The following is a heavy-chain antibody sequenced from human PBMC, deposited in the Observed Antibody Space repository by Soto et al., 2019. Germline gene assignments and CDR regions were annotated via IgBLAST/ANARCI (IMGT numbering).Heavy chain of an antibody. V-gene: IGHV3-48*03. CDR2: ISSSGSTI. J-gene: IGHJ5*02. CDR1: GFTFSSYE. CDR3: ARVIGDCSGGSCYRWFDP. Sequence: GGSLRLSCAASGFTFSSYEMNWVRQAPGKGLEWVSYISSSGSTIYYADSVKGRFTISRDNAKNSLYLQMNSLRAEDTAVYYCARVIGDCSGGSCYRWFDPWGQGTLVTVS. D-gene: IGHD2-15*01.